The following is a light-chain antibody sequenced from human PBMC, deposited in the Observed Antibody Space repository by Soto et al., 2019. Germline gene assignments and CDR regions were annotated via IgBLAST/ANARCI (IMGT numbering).Light chain of an antibody. CDR1: GRDIGAYDY. V-gene: IGLV2-14*01. CDR2: GVN. Sequence: QSVLTQPASVSGSPGQSITISCTGSGRDIGAYDYVSWYQQHPGKAPKLLIYGVNNRPSGVSYRFSASKSAFTASLTISGLQAEVEAHYYCSSYTTSYFYVFGPGTKVTVL. CDR3: SSYTTSYFYV. J-gene: IGLJ1*01.